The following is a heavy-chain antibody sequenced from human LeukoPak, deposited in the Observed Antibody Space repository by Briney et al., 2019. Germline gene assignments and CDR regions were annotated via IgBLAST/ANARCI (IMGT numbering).Heavy chain of an antibody. Sequence: ASVKVSCKASGGTFNSYAISWVRQAPGQGREWMGGIMPLFGTANYAQEFQGRVTFTTDESASTAYMEVSSLRSEDTAVYYCASGSLGDGYGVGDYYQYMDVWGKGTTVTVSS. J-gene: IGHJ6*03. CDR2: IMPLFGTA. CDR1: GGTFNSYA. CDR3: ASGSLGDGYGVGDYYQYMDV. V-gene: IGHV1-69*05. D-gene: IGHD5-24*01.